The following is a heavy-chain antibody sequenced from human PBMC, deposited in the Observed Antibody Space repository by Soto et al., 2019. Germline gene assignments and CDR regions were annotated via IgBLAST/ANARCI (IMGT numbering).Heavy chain of an antibody. D-gene: IGHD5-18*01. V-gene: IGHV3-30*18. CDR3: AKIPSSYSYGFIHYYGMDV. CDR1: GFTFSSYG. CDR2: ISYDGSNK. J-gene: IGHJ6*02. Sequence: GGSLRLSCAASGFTFSSYGMHWVRQAPGKGLEWVAVISYDGSNKYYADSVKGRFTISRDNSKNTLYLQMNSLRAEDTAVYYCAKIPSSYSYGFIHYYGMDVWGQGTTVTVSS.